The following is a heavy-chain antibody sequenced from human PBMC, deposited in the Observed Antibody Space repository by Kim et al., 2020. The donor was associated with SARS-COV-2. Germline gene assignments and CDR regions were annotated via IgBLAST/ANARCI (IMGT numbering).Heavy chain of an antibody. CDR2: FDPEDGET. D-gene: IGHD6-19*01. CDR3: ATDQVGGRIAVAGTFDY. V-gene: IGHV1-24*01. Sequence: ASVKVSCKVSGYTLTELSMQWVRQAPGKGLEWMGGFDPEDGETIYAQKFQGRVTMTEDTSTDTAYMELSSLRSEDTAVYYCATDQVGGRIAVAGTFDYWGQGTLVTVSS. J-gene: IGHJ4*02. CDR1: GYTLTELS.